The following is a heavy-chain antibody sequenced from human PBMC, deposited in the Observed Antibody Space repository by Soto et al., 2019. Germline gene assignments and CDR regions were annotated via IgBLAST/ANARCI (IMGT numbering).Heavy chain of an antibody. CDR2: IKSKGSGGTT. CDR3: SKLRGPSGYSYYGFEV. D-gene: IGHD2-15*01. Sequence: QVVESGGGLVTPGESISLSCVGSGFDFTPAWMHWVRQAPGTGLEWVGRIKSKGSGGTTDYSAPVKGRFTISRDDSKNTGYLQMNSLKSEDTAVYFCSKLRGPSGYSYYGFEVWGQGITVTVTS. CDR1: GFDFTPAW. J-gene: IGHJ6*01. V-gene: IGHV3-15*07.